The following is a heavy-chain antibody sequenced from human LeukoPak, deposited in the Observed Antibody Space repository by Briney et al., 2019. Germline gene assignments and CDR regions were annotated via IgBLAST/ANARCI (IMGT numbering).Heavy chain of an antibody. CDR3: ARGPGYCSSTSCLPGYYMDV. D-gene: IGHD2-2*01. CDR1: VGTFISYA. Sequence: GASVTVSCKASVGTFISYAISWVRPPPAQGLEWMGGIIHICGTANYAMKDEGSVTITTDDSTSTSYMELSSVRSEDTAVYYCARGPGYCSSTSCLPGYYMDVWGKGTTVTVSS. V-gene: IGHV1-69*05. CDR2: IIHICGTA. J-gene: IGHJ6*03.